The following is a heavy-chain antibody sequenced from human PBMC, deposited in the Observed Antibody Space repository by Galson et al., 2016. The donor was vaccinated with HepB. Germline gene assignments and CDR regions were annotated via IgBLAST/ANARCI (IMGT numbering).Heavy chain of an antibody. Sequence: ETLSLTCSVTGGSISGSGYFWGWLRQPPGREPEWIASIYHNGSTYYHPSLKSRVPISVDTSRNQFSLELSSVTAAHTAVYFCARPARRISQFLYWGQGLLVTISS. CDR1: GGSISGSGYF. V-gene: IGHV4-39*01. D-gene: IGHD5-24*01. J-gene: IGHJ1*01. CDR3: ARPARRISQFLY. CDR2: IYHNGST.